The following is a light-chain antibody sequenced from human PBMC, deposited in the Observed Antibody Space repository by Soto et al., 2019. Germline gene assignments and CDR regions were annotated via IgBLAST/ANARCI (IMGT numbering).Light chain of an antibody. CDR2: AAS. Sequence: IQLTQSPSSLSAAVGDIVTITCRARHGISSYLSCYQKKPGKAPNLLIYAASTLQSGVTSRFSGNGSGTDFTLTISSLQPEDFATYYCQQLNSYPLNFGGGTTVAIK. V-gene: IGKV1-9*01. CDR1: HGISSY. CDR3: QQLNSYPLN. J-gene: IGKJ4*01.